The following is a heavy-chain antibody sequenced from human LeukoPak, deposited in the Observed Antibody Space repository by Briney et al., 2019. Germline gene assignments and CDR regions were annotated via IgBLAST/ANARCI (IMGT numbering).Heavy chain of an antibody. CDR3: ARHDGDYESYYYMDV. CDR2: IDPRDSDT. CDR1: GYTFTQYW. J-gene: IGHJ6*03. V-gene: IGHV5-51*01. Sequence: GESLKISCKTSGYTFTQYWIGWVRQMPGKGLEWMGIIDPRDSDTRYSPSFQGQVSISVDKSISTAYLQWSSLKASDTVIYYCARHDGDYESYYYMDVWGKGTTVIVSS. D-gene: IGHD4-17*01.